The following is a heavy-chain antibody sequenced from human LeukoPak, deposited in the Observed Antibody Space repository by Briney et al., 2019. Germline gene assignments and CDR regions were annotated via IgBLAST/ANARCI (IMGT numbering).Heavy chain of an antibody. J-gene: IGHJ4*02. Sequence: GGSLRLSCAASGFTLSSYAMTWVRQAPGRGLEWVSSVDGGGGGTYYADSVKGRFTISRDNSKNTLYLQMNSLRAEDTAVYYCAKDREDYGDYVWDYWGQGTLVTVSS. V-gene: IGHV3-23*01. D-gene: IGHD4-17*01. CDR1: GFTLSSYA. CDR3: AKDREDYGDYVWDY. CDR2: VDGGGGGT.